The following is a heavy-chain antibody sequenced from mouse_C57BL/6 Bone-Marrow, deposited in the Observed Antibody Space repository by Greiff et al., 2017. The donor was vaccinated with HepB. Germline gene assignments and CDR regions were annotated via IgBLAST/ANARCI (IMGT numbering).Heavy chain of an antibody. V-gene: IGHV5-9*01. CDR1: GFTFSSYT. CDR2: ISGGGGNT. J-gene: IGHJ3*01. D-gene: IGHD1-1*01. CDR3: ARHYYGSPSWFAY. Sequence: EVMLVESGGGLVKPGGSLKLSCAASGFTFSSYTMSWVRQTPEKRLEWVATISGGGGNTYYPDSVKGRFTISRDNAKNTLYLQMSSLRSEDTALYYCARHYYGSPSWFAYWGQGTLVTVSA.